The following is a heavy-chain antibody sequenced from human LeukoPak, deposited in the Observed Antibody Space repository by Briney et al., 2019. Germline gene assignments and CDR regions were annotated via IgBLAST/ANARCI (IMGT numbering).Heavy chain of an antibody. D-gene: IGHD3-22*01. CDR3: ASGSSYDSSGRGFDF. CDR2: INPNSGVT. V-gene: IGHV1-2*02. Sequence: ASVKVSCTASGYTFSDYYMHWVRQAPGQGLEWMGWINPNSGVTNYAQKFQGRVTMTRDTSISTAYMELSRLRFDDTAVYYCASGSSYDSSGRGFDFWGQGTLVTVSS. J-gene: IGHJ4*02. CDR1: GYTFSDYY.